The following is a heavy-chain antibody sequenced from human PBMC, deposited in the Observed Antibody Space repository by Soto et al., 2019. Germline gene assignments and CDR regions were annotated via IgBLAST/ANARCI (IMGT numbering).Heavy chain of an antibody. CDR2: ISYDGSNK. D-gene: IGHD3-3*01. V-gene: IGHV3-30-3*01. CDR3: ARDKRDLRFLEWSYYFDY. J-gene: IGHJ4*02. CDR1: GFTFSSCA. Sequence: GGSLRLSCAASGFTFSSCAMHWVRQAPGKGLEWVALISYDGSNKYYADSVKGRFTISRDNSKNMLYLQMNSLRAEDTAVYYCARDKRDLRFLEWSYYFDYWGQGTLVTVPQ.